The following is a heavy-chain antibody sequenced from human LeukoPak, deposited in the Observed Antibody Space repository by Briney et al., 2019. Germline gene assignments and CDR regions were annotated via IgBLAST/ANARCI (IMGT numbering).Heavy chain of an antibody. Sequence: SQTLSLTCTVSGGSISSGDYYWSWIRQPPGKGLEWIGYIYYSGSTYYKQSLTSRVTISVDTSKNQFSLKRSSVTAADTAVYYCARDGYCSGGSCHYFHYWAQGTLVTVSS. CDR3: ARDGYCSGGSCHYFHY. J-gene: IGHJ4*02. V-gene: IGHV4-30-4*01. CDR2: IYYSGST. CDR1: GGSISSGDYY. D-gene: IGHD2-15*01.